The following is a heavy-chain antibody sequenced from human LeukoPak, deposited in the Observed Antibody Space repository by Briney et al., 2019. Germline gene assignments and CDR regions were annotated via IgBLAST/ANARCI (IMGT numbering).Heavy chain of an antibody. V-gene: IGHV3-23*01. D-gene: IGHD6-19*01. CDR3: ANRLAGWSLDY. J-gene: IGHJ4*02. CDR2: ISGSGGGT. CDR1: GFTFSNYA. Sequence: GGSLRLSCAASGFTFSNYAMSWVRQAPGKGLEWVSAISGSGGGTYYADSVKGRFTISRDNSKNTLYLQINSLRAEDTAVFYCANRLAGWSLDYWARGPLLTVS.